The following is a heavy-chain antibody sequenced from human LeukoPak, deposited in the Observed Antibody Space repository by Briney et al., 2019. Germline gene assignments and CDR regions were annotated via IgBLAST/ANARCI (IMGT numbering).Heavy chain of an antibody. V-gene: IGHV3-23*01. CDR1: GFTFSNFA. J-gene: IGHJ4*02. CDR3: TKDWSASY. CDR2: TSENGDGK. Sequence: GGSLRLSCAASGFTFSNFAMTWVRQAPGKGLQWVSATSENGDGKYYVDSVRGRFTISRDNSKNMLFLQMNSLRAEDTALYYCTKDWSASYWGQGTLVTVSS.